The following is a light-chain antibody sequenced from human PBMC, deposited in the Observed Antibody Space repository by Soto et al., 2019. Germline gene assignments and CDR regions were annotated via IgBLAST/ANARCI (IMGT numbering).Light chain of an antibody. Sequence: DNQITHSPSTLSATVGDRVTITCRASQSISSWLAWYQQKPGKAPKLLIYAASSLQSGVPSRFSGSGSGTDFTLTISSLQPEDFATYYCQQSYSTPVTFGQGTRLEIK. J-gene: IGKJ5*01. CDR2: AAS. CDR3: QQSYSTPVT. CDR1: QSISSW. V-gene: IGKV1-39*01.